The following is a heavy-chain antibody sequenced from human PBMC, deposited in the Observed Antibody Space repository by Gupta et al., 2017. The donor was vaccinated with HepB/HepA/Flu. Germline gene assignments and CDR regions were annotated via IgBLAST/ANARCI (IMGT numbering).Heavy chain of an antibody. Sequence: QVQLQQWGAGLLKPSETLSLTCAVYGGSFSGYYWSWIRQPPGKGLEWIGEINHSGSTNYNPSLKSRVTISVDTSKNQFSLKLSSVTAADTAVYYCARGSITMVRGGIKNWFDPWGQGTLVTVSS. V-gene: IGHV4-34*01. D-gene: IGHD3-10*01. CDR3: ARGSITMVRGGIKNWFDP. J-gene: IGHJ5*02. CDR2: INHSGST. CDR1: GGSFSGYY.